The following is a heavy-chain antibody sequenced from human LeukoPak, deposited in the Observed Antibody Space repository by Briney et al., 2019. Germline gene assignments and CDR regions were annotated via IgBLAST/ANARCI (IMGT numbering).Heavy chain of an antibody. J-gene: IGHJ6*02. Sequence: PGGSLRLSYAASGFTVSSNYMSWVRQAPGKGLEWVSVICTGGSTYYADSVKGRFTISRDNSKNTLYLHMNSLRVEDTAVYYCARGWSGPLPDVWGQGTTVTVSS. CDR3: ARGWSGPLPDV. D-gene: IGHD3-3*01. V-gene: IGHV3-66*01. CDR1: GFTVSSNY. CDR2: ICTGGST.